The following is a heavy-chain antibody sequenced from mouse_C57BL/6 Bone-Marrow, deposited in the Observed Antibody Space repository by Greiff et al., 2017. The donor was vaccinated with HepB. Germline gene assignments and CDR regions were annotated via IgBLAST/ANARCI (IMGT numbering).Heavy chain of an antibody. Sequence: DVKLVESAGGLVQPGSSMKLSCTASGFTFSDYYMAWVRQVPEKGLEWVANINYDGSSTYYLDSLKSRFIISRDNAKNILYLQMSSLKSEDTATYYCARNWVLDYWGQGTTLTVSS. V-gene: IGHV5-16*01. CDR3: ARNWVLDY. CDR1: GFTFSDYY. J-gene: IGHJ2*01. D-gene: IGHD4-1*01. CDR2: INYDGSST.